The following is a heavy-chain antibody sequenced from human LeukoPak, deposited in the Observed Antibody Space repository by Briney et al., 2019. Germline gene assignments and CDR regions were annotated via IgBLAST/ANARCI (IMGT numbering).Heavy chain of an antibody. CDR2: IWYDGSNK. Sequence: GGSLRLSCAASGFTFSSYGMHWVRQAPGKGLEWVAVIWYDGSNKYYADSVKGRFTISRDNSKNTLYLQMNSLRAEDTALYYCATSTAVHDYWGQGTLVTVSS. V-gene: IGHV3-33*01. J-gene: IGHJ4*02. CDR3: ATSTAVHDY. D-gene: IGHD2-21*02. CDR1: GFTFSSYG.